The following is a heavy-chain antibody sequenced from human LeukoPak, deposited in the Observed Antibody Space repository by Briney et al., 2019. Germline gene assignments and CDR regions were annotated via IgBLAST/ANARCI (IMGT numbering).Heavy chain of an antibody. D-gene: IGHD6-19*01. Sequence: SETLSLTCTVSGGSISGYYWNWIRQPAGKGLEWIGRIYTSGSTNYNPSLKSRVTMSVDTSKNQFTLKLFSVTAADTAVYYCARTAGRGVDDAFDIWGQGTMVTVSS. CDR1: GGSISGYY. V-gene: IGHV4-4*07. J-gene: IGHJ3*02. CDR3: ARTAGRGVDDAFDI. CDR2: IYTSGST.